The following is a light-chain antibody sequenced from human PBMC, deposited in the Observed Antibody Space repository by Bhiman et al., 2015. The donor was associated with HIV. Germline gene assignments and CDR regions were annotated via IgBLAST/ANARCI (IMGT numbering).Light chain of an antibody. CDR3: SSRVTSSITYV. J-gene: IGLJ1*01. CDR2: DVI. CDR1: SSDVGDYNF. Sequence: QSALTQPASVSGSPGQSITISCTGTSSDVGDYNFVSWYQQHPGKAPKLVIYDVIKRPSGVSNRFSGSKSGNTASLTISGLQAEDEADYYCSSRVTSSITYVFGTGTNVTVL. V-gene: IGLV2-14*03.